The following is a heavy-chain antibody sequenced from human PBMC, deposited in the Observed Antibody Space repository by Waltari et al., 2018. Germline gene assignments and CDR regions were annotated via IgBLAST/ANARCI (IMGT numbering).Heavy chain of an antibody. Sequence: QVQLVQSGAEVNKTGASVKVSCMVSCNTSLESTLPWVRMAPGKGLEWMGGFDPEDGETIYAQKFHGRVTMTEDTSTDTAYMELSSLRSEDTAVYYCATSMGYSGSLDAFDIWGQGTMVTVSS. D-gene: IGHD1-26*01. CDR3: ATSMGYSGSLDAFDI. V-gene: IGHV1-24*01. J-gene: IGHJ3*02. CDR1: CNTSLEST. CDR2: FDPEDGET.